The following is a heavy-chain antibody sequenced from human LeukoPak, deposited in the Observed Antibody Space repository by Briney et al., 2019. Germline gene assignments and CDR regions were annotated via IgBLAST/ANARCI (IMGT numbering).Heavy chain of an antibody. V-gene: IGHV3-23*01. Sequence: GGSLRLSCAASGFTFSSYAMSWVRQAPGKGLEWVSAISGSGGSTYYADSVKGRFTISRDNSKNTLYLQMNSVRAEDTAVYYCAKSSLEWLVAPDFDYWGQGTLVTVSS. D-gene: IGHD6-19*01. J-gene: IGHJ4*02. CDR1: GFTFSSYA. CDR3: AKSSLEWLVAPDFDY. CDR2: ISGSGGST.